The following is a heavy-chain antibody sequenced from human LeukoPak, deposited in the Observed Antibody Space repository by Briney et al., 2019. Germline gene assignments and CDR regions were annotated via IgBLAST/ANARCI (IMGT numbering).Heavy chain of an antibody. CDR2: INHSGST. Sequence: SETLSLTCAVYGGSFSGYYWSWIRQPPGKGLEWIGEINHSGSTNYNPSLKSRVTISVDTSKNQFSLKLSSVTAADTAVYYCARIASGITISGVVIQGIDYWGQGTLVTVSS. CDR3: ARIASGITISGVVIQGIDY. D-gene: IGHD3-3*01. V-gene: IGHV4-34*01. J-gene: IGHJ4*02. CDR1: GGSFSGYY.